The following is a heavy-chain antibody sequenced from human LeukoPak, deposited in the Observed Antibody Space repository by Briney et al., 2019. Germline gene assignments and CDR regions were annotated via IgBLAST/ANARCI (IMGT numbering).Heavy chain of an antibody. J-gene: IGHJ6*03. D-gene: IGHD3-10*01. CDR2: INHSGST. CDR1: VGSFSGYY. Sequence: KPSETLSLTCAVCVGSFSGYYWSWIRQPPGKGLEWIGEINHSGSTNYNSSLKSRVTISVDTSKNQFSLKLSSVTAADTAVYYCARGYYGSGSHCCHMDVWGKGTTITVS. V-gene: IGHV4-34*01. CDR3: ARGYYGSGSHCCHMDV.